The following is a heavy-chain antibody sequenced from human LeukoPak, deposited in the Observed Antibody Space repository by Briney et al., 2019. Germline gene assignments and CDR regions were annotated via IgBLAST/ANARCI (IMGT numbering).Heavy chain of an antibody. D-gene: IGHD2-21*02. CDR2: ISSSGSTI. V-gene: IGHV3-11*01. Sequence: PGGSLRLSCAASGFTFSDYYMSWIRQAPGKGLEWVSYISSSGSTIYYADSAKGRFTISRDNAKNSLYLQMNSLRAEDTAVYYCASPPAYCGGDCLQRAFDIWGQGTMVTVSS. CDR1: GFTFSDYY. CDR3: ASPPAYCGGDCLQRAFDI. J-gene: IGHJ3*02.